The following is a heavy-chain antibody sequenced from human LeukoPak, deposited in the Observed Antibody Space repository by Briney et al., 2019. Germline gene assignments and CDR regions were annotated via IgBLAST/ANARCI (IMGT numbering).Heavy chain of an antibody. CDR2: INPNSGGT. Sequence: ASVKVSCKASGGTFSSYAISWVRQAPGQGLEWMGRINPNSGGTNYAQKFQGRVTMTRDTSISTAYMELSRLRSDDTAVYYCARDSVTGDMDVWGKGTTVTVSS. CDR3: ARDSVTGDMDV. J-gene: IGHJ6*03. CDR1: GGTFSSYA. D-gene: IGHD2-21*02. V-gene: IGHV1-2*06.